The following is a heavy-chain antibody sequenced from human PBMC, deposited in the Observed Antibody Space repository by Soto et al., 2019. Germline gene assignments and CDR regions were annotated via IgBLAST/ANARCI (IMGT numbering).Heavy chain of an antibody. CDR3: ARALRSGWYIASFDY. CDR1: GYSFTSYW. CDR2: IYPGDSDT. Sequence: PGESLKISCKGSGYSFTSYWIGWVRQMPGKGLEWMGIIYPGDSDTRYSPSFQGQVTISADKSISTAYLQWSSLKASDTAMYYCARALRSGWYIASFDYWGQGTLVTVSS. V-gene: IGHV5-51*01. J-gene: IGHJ4*02. D-gene: IGHD6-19*01.